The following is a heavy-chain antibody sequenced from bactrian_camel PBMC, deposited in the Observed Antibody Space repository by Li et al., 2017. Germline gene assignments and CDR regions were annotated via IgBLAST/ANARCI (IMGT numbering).Heavy chain of an antibody. CDR2: FIYTFGRTT. J-gene: IGHJ4*01. V-gene: IGHV3S53*01. CDR3: AADVGSMSGNCQPNY. Sequence: QLVESGGGSVQPGGSVRLSCAASGNTYNLNCLGWFRQAPGMEREQVAVFIYTFGRTTRYADSVKGRFTISQDDAKNTVYLQMNNLKPKDSAMYYCAADVGSMSGNCQPNYWGQGTQVTVS. CDR1: GNTYNLNC. D-gene: IGHD6*01.